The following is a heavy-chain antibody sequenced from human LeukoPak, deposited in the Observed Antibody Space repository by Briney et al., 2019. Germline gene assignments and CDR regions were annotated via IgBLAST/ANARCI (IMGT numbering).Heavy chain of an antibody. CDR2: ISATGST. CDR3: ARDTGYEDFDY. Sequence: SETLSLTCAVSGGSISRYYWSWIRQPAGKGLQWIARISATGSTNYNPSLRSRVTMSVDTSKNQFSMKLSSVTAADTAVYYCARDTGYEDFDYWGQGTLVTVSS. CDR1: GGSISRYY. J-gene: IGHJ4*02. D-gene: IGHD5-12*01. V-gene: IGHV4-4*07.